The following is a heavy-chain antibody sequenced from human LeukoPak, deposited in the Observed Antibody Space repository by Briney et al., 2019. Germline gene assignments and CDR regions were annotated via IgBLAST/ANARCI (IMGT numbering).Heavy chain of an antibody. J-gene: IGHJ4*02. CDR3: ARGKGGPFKY. CDR2: LSFDETYK. Sequence: PGGSLRLSCAASGFTFRRYAMHWVRQAPGKGLEWVAALSFDETYKFYADSVKGRFIISRDNSNNTLPLEMNSLRTEDTAVYFCARGKGGPFKYWGQGTLVTVSS. CDR1: GFTFRRYA. D-gene: IGHD2-15*01. V-gene: IGHV3-30*01.